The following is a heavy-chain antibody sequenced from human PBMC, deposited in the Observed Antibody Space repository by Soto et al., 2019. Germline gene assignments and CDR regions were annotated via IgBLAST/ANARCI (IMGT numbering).Heavy chain of an antibody. V-gene: IGHV3-30*18. CDR3: AKDRRFPAPHEVAAAGHYYYYGMDV. J-gene: IGHJ6*02. Sequence: GGSLRLSCAASGFTFSSYGMHWVRQAPGKGLEWVAVISYDGSNKYYADSVKGRFTISRDNSKNTLYLQMNSLRAEDTAVYYCAKDRRFPAPHEVAAAGHYYYYGMDVWGQGTTVTVSS. CDR1: GFTFSSYG. CDR2: ISYDGSNK. D-gene: IGHD6-13*01.